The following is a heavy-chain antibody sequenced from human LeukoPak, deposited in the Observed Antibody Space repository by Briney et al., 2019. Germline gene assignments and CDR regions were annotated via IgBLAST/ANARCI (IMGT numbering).Heavy chain of an antibody. J-gene: IGHJ4*02. CDR2: IFYAGST. V-gene: IGHV4-61*05. CDR3: ASGERGYSYGPLDY. D-gene: IGHD5-18*01. Sequence: SETLSLTCTISGGSISGSSYYWGWIRQPPGKGLEWIGYIFYAGSTTYNPSLKSRVTISIDTSKNQFSLKLNSVTAADTAVYYCASGERGYSYGPLDYWGQGTLVTVSS. CDR1: GGSISGSSYY.